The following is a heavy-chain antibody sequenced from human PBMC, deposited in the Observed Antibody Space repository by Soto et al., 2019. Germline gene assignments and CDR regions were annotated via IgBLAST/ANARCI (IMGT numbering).Heavy chain of an antibody. Sequence: SETLSLTCTVSGGSLTSGGYYWSWIRQHPGMGLEWIAHVFHSGSTHHNPSLKSRVTISVDTSKNQFSLNLTSVTAADTAVYYCARGGDSDNYFAPWGQGTLVTVSS. D-gene: IGHD2-21*02. J-gene: IGHJ5*02. CDR1: GGSLTSGGYY. CDR3: ARGGDSDNYFAP. CDR2: VFHSGST. V-gene: IGHV4-31*03.